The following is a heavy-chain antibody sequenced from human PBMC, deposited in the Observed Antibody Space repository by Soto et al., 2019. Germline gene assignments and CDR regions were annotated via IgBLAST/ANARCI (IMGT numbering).Heavy chain of an antibody. V-gene: IGHV4-30-2*01. CDR2: IYHSGST. Sequence: QLQLQESGSGLVKPSQTLSLTCAVCGGSISSGGYSWSWIRQPPGKGLEWIGYIYHSGSTYYNPSLKSRLPISVDRSKNQFSLKLSSVTAADTAVYYCARASTTVTTLDYWGQGTLVTVSS. J-gene: IGHJ4*02. D-gene: IGHD4-17*01. CDR3: ARASTTVTTLDY. CDR1: GGSISSGGYS.